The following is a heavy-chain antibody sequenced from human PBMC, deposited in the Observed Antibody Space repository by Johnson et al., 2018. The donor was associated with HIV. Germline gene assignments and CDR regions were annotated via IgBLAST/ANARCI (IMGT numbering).Heavy chain of an antibody. J-gene: IGHJ3*02. CDR1: GFSFSSYW. CDR3: ARDGTFGYGDYVGRAFDI. V-gene: IGHV3-7*01. Sequence: VQLVESGGGLVQPGGSLRLSCAASGFSFSSYWMSWVRQAPGKGLEWVANTKQDGSEKYYVDSVKGRFTISSDNAKNSLYLQMNSLRAEDTAVYYCARDGTFGYGDYVGRAFDIWGQGTLVTVSS. D-gene: IGHD4-17*01. CDR2: TKQDGSEK.